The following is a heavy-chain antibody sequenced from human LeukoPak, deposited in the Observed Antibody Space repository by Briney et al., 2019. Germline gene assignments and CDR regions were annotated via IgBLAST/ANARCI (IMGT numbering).Heavy chain of an antibody. CDR2: VHYNGKT. Sequence: SETLSFTCTVSGGSISSYYWSWLRQPPGKGLKWIGYVHYNGKTDHNPSLKSRVTISLDTSKNQISLKLSSVTAADTAFYYCSRDFDLTTMGYIDLWGRGTLVTVSS. D-gene: IGHD4-23*01. J-gene: IGHJ2*01. V-gene: IGHV4-59*01. CDR3: SRDFDLTTMGYIDL. CDR1: GGSISSYY.